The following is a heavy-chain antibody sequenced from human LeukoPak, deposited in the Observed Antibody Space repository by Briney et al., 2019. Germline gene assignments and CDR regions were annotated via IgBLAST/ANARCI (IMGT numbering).Heavy chain of an antibody. D-gene: IGHD6-19*01. CDR3: AKDSGYSSGWTRYYYYGMDV. J-gene: IGHJ6*02. V-gene: IGHV3-30*18. CDR1: GFTFSSYG. Sequence: GGSLRLSCAASGFTFSSYGMHWVRQAPGKGLEWVAVISYDGSNKYYADSVKGRFTISRDNSKNTLYLQMNSLRAEDTAVYYCAKDSGYSSGWTRYYYYGMDVWGQGTTVTVSS. CDR2: ISYDGSNK.